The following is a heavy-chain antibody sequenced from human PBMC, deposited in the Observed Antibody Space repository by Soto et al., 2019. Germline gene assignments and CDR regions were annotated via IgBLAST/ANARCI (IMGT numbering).Heavy chain of an antibody. Sequence: SETLSLTCTVSGGYISSSSYYWGWIRQPPGKGLEWIGSIYYSGSTYYNPSLKSRVTISVDTSKNQFSLKLSSVTAADTAVYYCASQKLKITMVRGVIIYPYYYGMDVWGQGTTVTVSS. CDR3: ASQKLKITMVRGVIIYPYYYGMDV. J-gene: IGHJ6*02. D-gene: IGHD3-10*01. V-gene: IGHV4-39*01. CDR1: GGYISSSSYY. CDR2: IYYSGST.